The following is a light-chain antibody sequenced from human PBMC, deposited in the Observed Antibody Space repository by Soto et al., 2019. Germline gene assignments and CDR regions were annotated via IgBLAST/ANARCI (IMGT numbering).Light chain of an antibody. Sequence: QSAMTQPPSLSGAPGQRVTIPCTGRSSNIGAGYDVHWYQQLPGTAPKLLIYGNSNRPSGVPDRFSGSKSGTSASLAITGLQAEDEADYYCQSYDSSLRGVFGGGTKLTVL. CDR2: GNS. CDR3: QSYDSSLRGV. CDR1: SSNIGAGYD. J-gene: IGLJ3*02. V-gene: IGLV1-40*01.